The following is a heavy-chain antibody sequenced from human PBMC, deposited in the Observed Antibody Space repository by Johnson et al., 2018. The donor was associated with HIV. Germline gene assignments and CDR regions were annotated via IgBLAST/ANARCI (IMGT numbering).Heavy chain of an antibody. CDR2: IGTAGDT. J-gene: IGHJ3*02. CDR3: AISAEDYYDSSAVPMDAFDI. V-gene: IGHV3-13*01. CDR1: GFTFSDYY. D-gene: IGHD3-22*01. Sequence: VQLVESGGGLVKPGGSLRLSCAASGFTFSDYYMSWIRQAPGKGLEWVSTIGTAGDTYYPGSVKGRFTISRENAKNSLYLQMNSLRAEDTAVYYCAISAEDYYDSSAVPMDAFDIWGQWTMVTVSS.